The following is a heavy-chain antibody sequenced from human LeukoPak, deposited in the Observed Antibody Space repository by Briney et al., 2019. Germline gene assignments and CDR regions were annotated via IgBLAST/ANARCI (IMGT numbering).Heavy chain of an antibody. D-gene: IGHD5-18*01. V-gene: IGHV4-61*02. Sequence: SETLSLTCTVSGDSISSGDYYWSWIRQPAGKGLEWIGRISSSGRTNYNPSLKSRVTISVDTSKNQFSLKLSSVTAADTAVYYCARTPRGYSYGHYFDYWGQGTLVTVSS. CDR1: GDSISSGDYY. CDR3: ARTPRGYSYGHYFDY. CDR2: ISSSGRT. J-gene: IGHJ4*02.